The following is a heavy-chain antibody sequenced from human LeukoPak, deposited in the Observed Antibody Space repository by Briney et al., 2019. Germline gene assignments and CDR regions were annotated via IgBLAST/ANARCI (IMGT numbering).Heavy chain of an antibody. CDR2: INHSGST. Sequence: TSETLSLTCTVSGGSISSYYWSWIRQPPGKGLEWIGEINHSGSTNYNPSLKSRVTISVDTSKNQFSLKLSSVTAADTAVYYCARVRPGGSPDYWGQGTLVTVSS. J-gene: IGHJ4*02. CDR3: ARVRPGGSPDY. CDR1: GGSISSYY. V-gene: IGHV4-34*01. D-gene: IGHD6-25*01.